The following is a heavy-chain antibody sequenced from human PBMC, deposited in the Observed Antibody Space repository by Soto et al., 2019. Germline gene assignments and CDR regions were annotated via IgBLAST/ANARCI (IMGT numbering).Heavy chain of an antibody. CDR1: GGSISSSSYY. J-gene: IGHJ6*03. Sequence: PSETLSLTCTVSGGSISSSSYYWGWIRQPPGKGLEWIGSIYYSGSTYYNPSLKSRVTISVDTSKNQFSLKLSSVTAADTAVYYCASQKQLERPMAGTDYYYMDVWGKGTTVTVSS. CDR2: IYYSGST. D-gene: IGHD1-1*01. V-gene: IGHV4-39*01. CDR3: ASQKQLERPMAGTDYYYMDV.